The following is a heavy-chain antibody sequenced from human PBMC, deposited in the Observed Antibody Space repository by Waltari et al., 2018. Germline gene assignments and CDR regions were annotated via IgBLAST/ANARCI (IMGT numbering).Heavy chain of an antibody. D-gene: IGHD3-22*01. CDR2: IYYSGST. J-gene: IGHJ3*02. CDR1: GGSISSHY. V-gene: IGHV4-59*11. CDR3: ARDVGVVVISVAFDI. Sequence: QVQLQESGPGLVKPSETLSLTCTVSGGSISSHYWSWIRQPPGKGLEWIGYIYYSGSTNYNPSLKSRVTISVDTSKNQFSLKLSSVTAADTAVYYCARDVGVVVISVAFDIWGQGTMVTVSS.